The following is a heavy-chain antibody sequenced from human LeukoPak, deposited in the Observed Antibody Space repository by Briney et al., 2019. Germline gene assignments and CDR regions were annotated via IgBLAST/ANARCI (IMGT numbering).Heavy chain of an antibody. CDR3: ARDGTTVVTPGSYYYYGMDV. J-gene: IGHJ6*02. CDR2: ISAYNGST. CDR1: GYTFTSYG. Sequence: ASVKVSCKASGYTFTSYGISWVRQAPGQGLEWMGWISAYNGSTNYAQKLQGRVTMTTDTSTSTAYMELRSLRSDDTAVYYCARDGTTVVTPGSYYYYGMDVWGQGTTVTVSS. V-gene: IGHV1-18*01. D-gene: IGHD4-23*01.